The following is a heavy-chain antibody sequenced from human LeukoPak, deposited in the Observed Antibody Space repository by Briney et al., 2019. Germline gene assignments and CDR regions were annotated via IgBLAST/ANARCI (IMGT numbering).Heavy chain of an antibody. D-gene: IGHD6-13*01. J-gene: IGHJ6*02. Sequence: GGSLRLSCAASGFTFSSYGMHWVRQAPGKGLEWVAVIWYDGSNKYYADSVKGRFTISRDNSKNTLYLQMNSLRAEDTAVYYCARVPHSRPYGMDVWGQGTTVTVSS. CDR2: IWYDGSNK. CDR3: ARVPHSRPYGMDV. V-gene: IGHV3-33*01. CDR1: GFTFSSYG.